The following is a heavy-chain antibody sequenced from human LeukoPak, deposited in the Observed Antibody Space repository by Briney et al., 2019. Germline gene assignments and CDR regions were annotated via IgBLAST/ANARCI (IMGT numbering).Heavy chain of an antibody. CDR1: GFTFSSYG. CDR2: VSSNGGST. CDR3: ARISSSYDYDY. Sequence: GGSLRLSCAASGFTFSSYGMHWVRQAPGKGLEYVAAVSSNGGSTDYANSVKGRFTISRDNSKNTLYLQMGSLRAEDMAVYYCARISSSYDYDYWGQGTLVTVSS. J-gene: IGHJ4*02. V-gene: IGHV3-64*01. D-gene: IGHD6-6*01.